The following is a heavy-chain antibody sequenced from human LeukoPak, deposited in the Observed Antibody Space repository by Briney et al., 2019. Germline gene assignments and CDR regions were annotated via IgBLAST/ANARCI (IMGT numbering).Heavy chain of an antibody. CDR1: GFTFSRYG. CDR2: IWYDGSNR. Sequence: PGRSLRLSCAASGFTFSRYGMHWVRQAPGKGLEWVAVIWYDGSNRQYADSVKGRFTISRDSSKNTLYLQMNSLRAEDTAVYYCARDFGFSPSSGYSFDYWGQGTLVTVSS. J-gene: IGHJ4*02. CDR3: ARDFGFSPSSGYSFDY. D-gene: IGHD3-22*01. V-gene: IGHV3-33*01.